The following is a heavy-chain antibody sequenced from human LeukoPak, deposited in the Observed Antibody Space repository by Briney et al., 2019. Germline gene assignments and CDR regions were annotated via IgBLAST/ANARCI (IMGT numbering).Heavy chain of an antibody. V-gene: IGHV4-59*03. CDR1: DGSIRTYY. CDR3: ATNKDWAEAD. Sequence: SETQSLTCSVSDGSIRTYYWSWIRQSPGQGLEWIGNIYYRGDINYNPSLKSRVIISIDTSKNQFSLKVTSLTAADTAVYYCATNKDWAEADWGQGTLVIVSS. CDR2: IYYRGDI. D-gene: IGHD3/OR15-3a*01. J-gene: IGHJ4*02.